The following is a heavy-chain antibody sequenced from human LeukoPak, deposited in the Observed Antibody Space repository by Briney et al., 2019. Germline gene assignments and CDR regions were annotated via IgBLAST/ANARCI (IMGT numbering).Heavy chain of an antibody. J-gene: IGHJ4*02. CDR3: ARLTGTTSFDY. CDR1: GFPFSSYW. Sequence: GGSVRLSCAASGFPFSSYWMSWVRQAPGKGLEWVANIKQDGSDKYYVDSVKGRFTISRDNAKNSLYLQLNSLRADDTAVYYCARLTGTTSFDYWGQGTLVTVSS. D-gene: IGHD1-1*01. V-gene: IGHV3-7*01. CDR2: IKQDGSDK.